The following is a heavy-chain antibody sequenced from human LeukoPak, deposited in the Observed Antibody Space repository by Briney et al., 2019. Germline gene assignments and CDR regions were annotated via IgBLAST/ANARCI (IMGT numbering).Heavy chain of an antibody. CDR1: GGSISSYY. CDR2: IYYSGST. Sequence: SETLSLTCTVSGGSISSYYWSWIRQPPGKGLEWIGYIYYSGSTNNNPSLKSRVTISVDTSKNQFSLKLSSVTAADTAVYYCARGAADISGYYFDYWGQGTLVTVSS. CDR3: ARGAADISGYYFDY. J-gene: IGHJ4*02. V-gene: IGHV4-59*01. D-gene: IGHD2-15*01.